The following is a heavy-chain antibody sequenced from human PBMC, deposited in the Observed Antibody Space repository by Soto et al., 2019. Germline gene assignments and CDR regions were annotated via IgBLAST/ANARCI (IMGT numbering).Heavy chain of an antibody. CDR3: ATFSIAARYYFDY. CDR1: GGSISSGDYY. CDR2: IYYRGST. Sequence: QVQLQESGPGLVKPSQTLSLTCTVSGGSISSGDYYWSWIRQPPGKGLEWIGYIYYRGSTYYNPSYKSRVTISVDTSKNQFSLKLSSVTAADTAVYYCATFSIAARYYFDYWGQGTLVTVSS. D-gene: IGHD6-6*01. V-gene: IGHV4-30-4*01. J-gene: IGHJ4*02.